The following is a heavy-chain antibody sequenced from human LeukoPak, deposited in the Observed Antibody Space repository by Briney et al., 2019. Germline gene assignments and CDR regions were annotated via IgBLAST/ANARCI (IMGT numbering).Heavy chain of an antibody. J-gene: IGHJ4*02. CDR1: GFTFSSYA. Sequence: GGSVRLSCATAGFTFSSYAMSWVRQAPGKGLEWVSGLSSSGGSTYYADSVKGRFTISRDNSKNTLYLQMNSLRAEDTAVYYCAKDGIAGADNSHFDNWGQGTLVTVSS. D-gene: IGHD4-23*01. V-gene: IGHV3-23*01. CDR2: LSSSGGST. CDR3: AKDGIAGADNSHFDN.